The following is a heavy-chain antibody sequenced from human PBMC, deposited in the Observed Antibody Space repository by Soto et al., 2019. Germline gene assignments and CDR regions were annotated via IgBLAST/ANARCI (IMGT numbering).Heavy chain of an antibody. CDR3: ARGQRYSSSWYGINFLDY. D-gene: IGHD6-13*01. CDR1: GGSFSGYY. V-gene: IGHV4-34*01. Sequence: PSETLSLTCAVYGGSFSGYYWSWIRQPPGKGLEWIGEINHSGSTNYNPSLKSRVTISVDTSKNPFSLKLSSVTAADTAVYYCARGQRYSSSWYGINFLDYWGQGTLVSVSS. CDR2: INHSGST. J-gene: IGHJ4*02.